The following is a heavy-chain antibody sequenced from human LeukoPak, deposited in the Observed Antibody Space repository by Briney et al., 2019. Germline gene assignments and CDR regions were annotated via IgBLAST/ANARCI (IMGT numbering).Heavy chain of an antibody. CDR2: ISDDARNE. Sequence: GGSLRLSCAASGFPFSGYGMNWVRQAPGKGLEWVTVISDDARNEDYTDSVKGRFTISRDNSKNILYLQMNNLRAEDTAVYYCARPRGCGSARCNNFDSWGQGTLVTVSS. CDR1: GFPFSGYG. CDR3: ARPRGCGSARCNNFDS. V-gene: IGHV3-30*03. D-gene: IGHD2-2*01. J-gene: IGHJ4*02.